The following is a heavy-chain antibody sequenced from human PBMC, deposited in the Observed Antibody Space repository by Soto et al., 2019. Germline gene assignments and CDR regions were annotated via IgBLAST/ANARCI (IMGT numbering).Heavy chain of an antibody. D-gene: IGHD6-19*01. CDR1: GYTFTSYA. V-gene: IGHV7-4-1*01. J-gene: IGHJ6*03. Sequence: ASVKVSCKASGYTFTSYAMNWVRQAPGQGPEWMGWINTNTGNPTYAQGFTGRFVFSLDTSVSTAYLQICSLKAEDTAVYYCAIGTGGWYDYYYYMDVWGKGTTVTVSS. CDR3: AIGTGGWYDYYYYMDV. CDR2: INTNTGNP.